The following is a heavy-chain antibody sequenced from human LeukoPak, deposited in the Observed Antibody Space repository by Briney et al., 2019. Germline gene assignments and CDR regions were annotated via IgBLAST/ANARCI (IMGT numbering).Heavy chain of an antibody. CDR3: ARDSSSGWYSWFDP. V-gene: IGHV4-59*01. CDR2: IYYSGST. D-gene: IGHD6-19*01. J-gene: IGHJ5*02. Sequence: SETLSLTCAVYGGSFSGYYWSWIRQPPGKGLEWIGYIYYSGSTNYNPSLKSRVTISVDTSKNQFSLKLSSVTAADTAVYYCARDSSSGWYSWFDPWGQGTLVTVSS. CDR1: GGSFSGYY.